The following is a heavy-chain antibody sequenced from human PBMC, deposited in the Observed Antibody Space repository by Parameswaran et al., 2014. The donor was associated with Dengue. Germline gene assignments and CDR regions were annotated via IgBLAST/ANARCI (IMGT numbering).Heavy chain of an antibody. V-gene: IGHV4-34*01. Sequence: RWIRQPPGKGLEWIGEINHSGSTNYNPSLKSRVTISVDTSKNQFSLKLSSVTAADTAVYYCARRPVAPRMDVWGKGTTVTVSS. CDR2: INHSGST. J-gene: IGHJ6*04. D-gene: IGHD6-19*01. CDR3: ARRPVAPRMDV.